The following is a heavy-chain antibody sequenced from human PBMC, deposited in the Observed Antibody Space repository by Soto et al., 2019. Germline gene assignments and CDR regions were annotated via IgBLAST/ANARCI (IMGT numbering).Heavy chain of an antibody. CDR1: GGTFSSYT. Sequence: GASVKVSCKASGGTFSSYTISWVRQAPGQRLEWMGRINAGNGITNYSQKFQGRVTITRDTSASTAYMELSSLRSEDTAVYYCARSIVVVTALDYWGQGTLVTVSS. CDR3: ARSIVVVTALDY. D-gene: IGHD2-21*02. CDR2: INAGNGIT. V-gene: IGHV1-3*01. J-gene: IGHJ4*02.